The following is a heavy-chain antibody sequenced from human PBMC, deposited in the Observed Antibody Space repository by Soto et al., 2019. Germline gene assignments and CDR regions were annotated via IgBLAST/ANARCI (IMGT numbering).Heavy chain of an antibody. CDR3: AHPRGYGVFDAYDF. D-gene: IGHD4-17*01. CDR2: ISGSGDGT. J-gene: IGHJ3*01. Sequence: GGSLRLSCAASGFTFTTYAMSWVRQAPGKGLEWVSAISGSGDGTFYADSVKGRFTISRDNSKNTLFLQMNSLRTEDTAVYHYAHPRGYGVFDAYDFWGQGTMVTVSS. CDR1: GFTFTTYA. V-gene: IGHV3-23*01.